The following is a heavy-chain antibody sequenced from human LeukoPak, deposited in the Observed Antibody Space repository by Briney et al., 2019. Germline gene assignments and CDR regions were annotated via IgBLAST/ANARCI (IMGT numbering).Heavy chain of an antibody. V-gene: IGHV3-7*01. Sequence: GGSLRLSCAASGFTFSGSWMNWVRQAPGEGLEWVANIKADGSEKYYVDSVKGRFTISRDNAKNSLYLQMNNLRAEDTAVYYCARDLIRDDYKDAFDIWGQGTMVTVSS. D-gene: IGHD5-24*01. CDR1: GFTFSGSW. J-gene: IGHJ3*02. CDR2: IKADGSEK. CDR3: ARDLIRDDYKDAFDI.